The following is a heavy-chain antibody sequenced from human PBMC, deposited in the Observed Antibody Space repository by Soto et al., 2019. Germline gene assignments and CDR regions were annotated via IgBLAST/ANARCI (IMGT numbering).Heavy chain of an antibody. D-gene: IGHD2-15*01. CDR1: GFTFRSYG. CDR3: GKDTLDCSGGDCPLYYYYGMDV. Sequence: GGSLRLSCAASGFTFRSYGMHWVRQAPGKGLEWLAVISNDGTNKYLADSVKGRLTLSRDNSRNTLSLEINNLRPEDTAVYYCGKDTLDCSGGDCPLYYYYGMDVWGQGTTVTVSS. J-gene: IGHJ6*02. V-gene: IGHV3-30*18. CDR2: ISNDGTNK.